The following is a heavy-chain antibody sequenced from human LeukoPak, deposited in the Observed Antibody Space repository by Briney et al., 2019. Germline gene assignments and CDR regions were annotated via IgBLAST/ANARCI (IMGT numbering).Heavy chain of an antibody. CDR2: INPSGGST. D-gene: IGHD3-22*01. Sequence: WASVKVSCKASGYTFTSYYMHWVRQAPGQGLEWMGIINPSGGSTSYAQKFQGRVTMTRDTSTSTVYMELSSLRSEDTAVYYCARDFGYYDSSGYYYAYWGQGTLVTVSS. CDR3: ARDFGYYDSSGYYYAY. V-gene: IGHV1-46*01. CDR1: GYTFTSYY. J-gene: IGHJ4*02.